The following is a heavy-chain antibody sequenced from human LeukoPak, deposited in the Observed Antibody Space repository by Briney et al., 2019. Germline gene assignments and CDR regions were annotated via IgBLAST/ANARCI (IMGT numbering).Heavy chain of an antibody. J-gene: IGHJ4*02. D-gene: IGHD5-24*01. CDR2: INYSGST. CDR3: ARRSYNSPFRY. CDR1: GGSFSGYY. V-gene: IGHV4-34*01. Sequence: SETLSLTCAVYGGSFSGYYWSWIRQPPAKGLEWIGEINYSGSTNYNPSLKRRVTISVDTSKNHFSLNLRSVTAADTAVYYCARRSYNSPFRYWGQGTPVTVSS.